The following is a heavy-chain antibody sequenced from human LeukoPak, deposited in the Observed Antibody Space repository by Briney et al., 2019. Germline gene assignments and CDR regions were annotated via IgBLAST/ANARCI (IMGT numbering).Heavy chain of an antibody. CDR3: AKDPAIVVVVAATEDY. V-gene: IGHV3-23*01. CDR1: GFTFSSYA. D-gene: IGHD2-15*01. J-gene: IGHJ4*02. CDR2: ITGSGDGT. Sequence: GGSLRLSCAASGFTFSSYAMMWVRQSPEKGLEWVSSITGSGDGTYYADSVRGRFTISRDNSKNTLYLQMNSLRAEDTAVYYCAKDPAIVVVVAATEDYWGQGTLVTVSS.